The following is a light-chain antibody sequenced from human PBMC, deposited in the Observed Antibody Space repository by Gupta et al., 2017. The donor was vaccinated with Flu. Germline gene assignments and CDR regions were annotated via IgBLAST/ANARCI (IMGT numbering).Light chain of an antibody. Sequence: SITISWSGTSSEVGGYNYVYWYQHYPDNAPKLMIYEVNNCPAGVPNRFSGSKSGNTASLTISGRQAEDGADYYCSSYTSSSTLVFGGGTKLTVL. CDR1: SSEVGGYNY. J-gene: IGLJ3*02. V-gene: IGLV2-14*01. CDR2: EVN. CDR3: SSYTSSSTLV.